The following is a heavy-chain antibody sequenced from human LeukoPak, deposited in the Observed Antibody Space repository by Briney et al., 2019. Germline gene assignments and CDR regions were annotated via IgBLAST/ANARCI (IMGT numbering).Heavy chain of an antibody. CDR1: GYTFTNYG. D-gene: IGHD2-2*01. V-gene: IGHV1-18*01. CDR2: ISGYNGNA. J-gene: IGHJ4*02. Sequence: ASVKVSCKASGYTFTNYGLSWVRQAPGQGLEWMGWISGYNGNATYTQKLQGRVIMTTDTSTTTAYMDLRSLRSEDTAVYYCARWCCSSTSCYFDYWGQGTLVTVSS. CDR3: ARWCCSSTSCYFDY.